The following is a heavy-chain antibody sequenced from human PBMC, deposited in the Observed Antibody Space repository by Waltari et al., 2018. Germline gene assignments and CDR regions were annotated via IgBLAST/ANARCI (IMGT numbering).Heavy chain of an antibody. CDR3: AGAYGYYYYYMDV. D-gene: IGHD3-16*01. V-gene: IGHV4-59*11. J-gene: IGHJ6*03. CDR1: GGSLSSHY. CDR2: IHDSGTT. Sequence: QVQLQQSGPGLVKPSETLSLTCIVSGGSLSSHYWTWIRQSPGKGLEWIGYIHDSGTTDYNTSLKSRLSISLDTSKNQFSLKLTSVTAADTAVYYCAGAYGYYYYYMDVWGKGTTVTVSS.